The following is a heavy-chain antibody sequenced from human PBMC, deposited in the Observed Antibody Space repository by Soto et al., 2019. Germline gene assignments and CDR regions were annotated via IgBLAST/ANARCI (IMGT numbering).Heavy chain of an antibody. CDR2: IYYSGST. D-gene: IGHD6-6*01. J-gene: IGHJ5*02. CDR1: GGSVSSGSYY. Sequence: SETLSLTCTVSGGSVSSGSYYWSWIRQPPGKGLEWIGYIYYSGSTNYNPSLKSRVTISVDTSKNQFSLKLSSVTAADTAVYYCARVFYSSSWVDPWGQGTLVTVYS. V-gene: IGHV4-61*01. CDR3: ARVFYSSSWVDP.